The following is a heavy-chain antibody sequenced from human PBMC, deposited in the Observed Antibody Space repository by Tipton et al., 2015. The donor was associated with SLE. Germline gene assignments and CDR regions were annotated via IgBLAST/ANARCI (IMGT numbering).Heavy chain of an antibody. J-gene: IGHJ3*01. D-gene: IGHD3-10*01. CDR2: IYNSGST. V-gene: IGHV4-61*02. CDR1: GGSISSNSHY. Sequence: TLSLTCTVSGGSISSNSHYWSWIRQPAGKGLEWIGRIYNSGSTNYNPSLKSRVTMSLDTSKNQFSLKLSSVTAADTAVYYCAREHENGDVFDQWGQGTKVTVSS. CDR3: AREHENGDVFDQ.